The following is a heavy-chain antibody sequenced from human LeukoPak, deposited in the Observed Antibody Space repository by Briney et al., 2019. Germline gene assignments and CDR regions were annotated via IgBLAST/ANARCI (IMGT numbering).Heavy chain of an antibody. CDR3: AKQPHRYSSSWYYFDY. CDR1: GFTFDDYA. Sequence: PGGSLRLSCAASGFTFDDYAMHWVRQAPGEGLEWVSGNRWNRGSIGYAGSVEGRFTISRDNAKKSLYLQMNRLRDEDTAFYLCAKQPHRYSSSWYYFDYWGQGTLV. V-gene: IGHV3-9*01. CDR2: NRWNRGSI. D-gene: IGHD6-13*01. J-gene: IGHJ4*02.